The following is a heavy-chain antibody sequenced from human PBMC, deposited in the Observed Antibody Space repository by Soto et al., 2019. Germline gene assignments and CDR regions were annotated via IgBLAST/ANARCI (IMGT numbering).Heavy chain of an antibody. Sequence: SSETLSLTGTGAGGSIYTYSWTWLRQPAGKGLEWIGHIYSSGSANYNPSLKSRVSMSVDTSKNQFSLKLNSVTAAHTAVYYCATILGANDYWGQGALVTVSS. D-gene: IGHD1-26*01. V-gene: IGHV4-4*07. CDR1: GGSIYTYS. CDR3: ATILGANDY. J-gene: IGHJ4*02. CDR2: IYSSGSA.